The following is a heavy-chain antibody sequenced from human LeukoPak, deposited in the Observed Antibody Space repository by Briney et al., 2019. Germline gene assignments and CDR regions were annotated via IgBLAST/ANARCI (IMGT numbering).Heavy chain of an antibody. CDR1: GFTFSSYA. CDR3: ARGAYGDYDY. J-gene: IGHJ4*02. CDR2: ISARGDST. Sequence: PGGSLRLSCAASGFTFSSYAVSWVRQAPGKGLEWASAISARGDSTYYADSVEGRFTISRDNSKNTLYLQMNSLRAEDTALYYCARGAYGDYDYWGQGTLVTVSS. D-gene: IGHD4-17*01. V-gene: IGHV3-23*01.